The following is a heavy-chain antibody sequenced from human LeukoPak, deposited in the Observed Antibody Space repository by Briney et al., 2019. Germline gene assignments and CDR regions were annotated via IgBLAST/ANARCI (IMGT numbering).Heavy chain of an antibody. V-gene: IGHV4-39*01. CDR1: GGSVSSNDYY. Sequence: SETLSLTCTVSGGSVSSNDYYWGWIRQPPGKGLGWIGSIYYTGSTYYTPSLKSGVTISIDTSKNLFSLNLSSVTAADTAVYYCARHSGPKGVLRFLEWVPEVDYWGQGTLVTVSS. J-gene: IGHJ4*02. CDR2: IYYTGST. D-gene: IGHD3-3*01. CDR3: ARHSGPKGVLRFLEWVPEVDY.